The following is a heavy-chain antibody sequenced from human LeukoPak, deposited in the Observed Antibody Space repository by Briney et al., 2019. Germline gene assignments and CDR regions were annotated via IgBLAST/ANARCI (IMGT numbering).Heavy chain of an antibody. CDR1: GYTFTGYY. V-gene: IGHV1-2*04. Sequence: ASVKASCKASGYTFTGYYMHWVRQAPGQGLEWMGWINPNSGGTNYAQKFQGWVTMTRDTSISTAYMELSRLRSDDTAVYYCARGGHSSNDAFDIWGQGTMVTVSS. CDR3: ARGGHSSNDAFDI. D-gene: IGHD6-13*01. J-gene: IGHJ3*02. CDR2: INPNSGGT.